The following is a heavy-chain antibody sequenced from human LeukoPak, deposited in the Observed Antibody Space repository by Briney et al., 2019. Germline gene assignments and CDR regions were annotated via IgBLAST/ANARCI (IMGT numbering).Heavy chain of an antibody. Sequence: ASVKVSCKTSGYTFTNHGISWVRQAPGQGLKWMGWISGYNGNTNYVQKFRGRITMTTDTSTSTAYLQLRSLRSDDTALYYCARDLSLGRHDDGEPFDFWGQGTLVTVSS. CDR2: ISGYNGNT. D-gene: IGHD4-17*01. J-gene: IGHJ4*02. CDR3: ARDLSLGRHDDGEPFDF. V-gene: IGHV1-18*01. CDR1: GYTFTNHG.